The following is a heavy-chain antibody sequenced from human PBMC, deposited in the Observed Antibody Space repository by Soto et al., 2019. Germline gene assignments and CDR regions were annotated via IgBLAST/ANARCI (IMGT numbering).Heavy chain of an antibody. CDR1: GFSLSNARMG. CDR2: IFSNDEK. V-gene: IGHV2-26*01. J-gene: IGHJ4*02. CDR3: ARMRTGYSNGWYIHY. D-gene: IGHD6-19*01. Sequence: QVTLKESGPVLVKPTETLTLTCTVSGFSLSNARMGVSWIRQPPGKALEWLAHIFSNDEKSYSTSLKSRLTISKDTSKSQVVLTMTNMDPVDTATYYCARMRTGYSNGWYIHYWGQGTLVTVSS.